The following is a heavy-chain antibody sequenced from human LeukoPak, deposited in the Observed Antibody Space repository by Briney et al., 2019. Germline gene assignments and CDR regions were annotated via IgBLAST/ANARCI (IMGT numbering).Heavy chain of an antibody. V-gene: IGHV3-30*04. D-gene: IGHD3-10*01. CDR2: ISYDGSNK. CDR3: ASAVWFGELAGALDY. CDR1: GFTFSSYA. Sequence: GGSLRLSCAASGFTFSSYAMHWVRQAPGKGLEWVAVISYDGSNKYYADPVKGRFTISRDNSKNTLYLQMNSLRAEDTAVYYCASAVWFGELAGALDYWGQGTLVTVSS. J-gene: IGHJ4*02.